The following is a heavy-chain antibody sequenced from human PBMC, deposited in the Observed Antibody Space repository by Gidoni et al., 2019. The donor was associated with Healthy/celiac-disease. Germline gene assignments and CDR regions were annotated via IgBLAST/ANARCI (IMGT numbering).Heavy chain of an antibody. J-gene: IGHJ4*02. D-gene: IGHD6-13*01. CDR2: IYYSGST. Sequence: QVQLQESGPGLVKPSETLSLTCTVSGGSISRYYWSWLRQPPGKGLEWIGYIYYSGSTNYNPSLKSRVTISVDTSKNQFSLKLSSVTAADTAVYYCARAEYSSSPGFDYWGQGTLVTVSS. CDR1: GGSISRYY. CDR3: ARAEYSSSPGFDY. V-gene: IGHV4-59*01.